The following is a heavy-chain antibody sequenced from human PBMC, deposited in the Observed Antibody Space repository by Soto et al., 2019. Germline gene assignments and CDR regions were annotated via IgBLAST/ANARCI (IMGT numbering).Heavy chain of an antibody. Sequence: EVQLLESGGGLVQPGGSLRLSCGAAGFTFSSYAMAWVRQAPGKGLEWVSGIGGGGSGTYYADSVKGRFNISRDNSKGTLFLHMSNLRPDDTAIYYCAKAKAYHSGSFFDYWGQGTLVTVSS. J-gene: IGHJ4*02. CDR3: AKAKAYHSGSFFDY. CDR2: IGGGGSGT. D-gene: IGHD3-10*01. V-gene: IGHV3-23*01. CDR1: GFTFSSYA.